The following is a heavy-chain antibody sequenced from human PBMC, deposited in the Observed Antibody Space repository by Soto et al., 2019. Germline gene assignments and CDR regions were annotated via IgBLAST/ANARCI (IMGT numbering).Heavy chain of an antibody. CDR1: GGTFSSYT. CDR2: IIPILGIG. CDR3: AGRYGDRDY. Sequence: QVQLVQSGAEVKKPGSSVKVSCKASGGTFSSYTISWVRQAPGQGLEWMGRIIPILGIGNYAQKFQGRVTIXADKSTSTAYMELSSLRSEDTAGYYCAGRYGDRDYWGQGTLVTVSS. V-gene: IGHV1-69*02. J-gene: IGHJ4*02. D-gene: IGHD4-17*01.